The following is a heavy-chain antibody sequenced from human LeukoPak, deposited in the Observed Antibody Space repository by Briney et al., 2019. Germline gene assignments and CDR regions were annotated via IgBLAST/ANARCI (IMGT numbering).Heavy chain of an antibody. D-gene: IGHD2-2*01. J-gene: IGHJ6*02. CDR1: GGSISSYY. Sequence: KPSETLSLTCTVSGGSISSYYWSWIRQPPGKGLEWLGYIYYSGSTNYNPSLKSRVTISVDTSKNQFSLKLSSVTAADTAVYYCARVHCSSTSCYYYYGMDVWGQGTTVTVSS. CDR3: ARVHCSSTSCYYYYGMDV. CDR2: IYYSGST. V-gene: IGHV4-59*08.